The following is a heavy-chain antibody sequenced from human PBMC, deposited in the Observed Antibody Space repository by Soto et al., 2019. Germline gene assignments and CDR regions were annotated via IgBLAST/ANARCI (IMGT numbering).Heavy chain of an antibody. CDR1: GDSVSSNSAA. CDR3: ARVEDYCMNTSCYDY. Sequence: LSQTLSLTCAISGDSVSSNSAAWNWIRQSPWRGLEWLGRTYYRSKWYKEYAVSVKSRITINPDTSKNQFSLQLNSVTPEDTAVYYCARVEDYCMNTSCYDYWGQGTLVTVSS. V-gene: IGHV6-1*01. CDR2: TYYRSKWYK. D-gene: IGHD2-2*01. J-gene: IGHJ4*02.